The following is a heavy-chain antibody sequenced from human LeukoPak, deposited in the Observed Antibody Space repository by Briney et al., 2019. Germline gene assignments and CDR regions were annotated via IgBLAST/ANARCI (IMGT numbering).Heavy chain of an antibody. CDR1: GYTLTELS. Sequence: ASXXVSCKVSGYTLTELSMHWVRQAPGKGREWMGGFDPEDGETIYAQKFQGRVTMTEDTSTDTAYMELSSLRSEDTAVYYCATPRFGDAFDIWGQGTMVTVSS. J-gene: IGHJ3*02. CDR2: FDPEDGET. CDR3: ATPRFGDAFDI. V-gene: IGHV1-24*01. D-gene: IGHD3-16*01.